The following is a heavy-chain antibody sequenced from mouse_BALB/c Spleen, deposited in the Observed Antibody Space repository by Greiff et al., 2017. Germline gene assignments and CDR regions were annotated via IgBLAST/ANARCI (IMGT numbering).Heavy chain of an antibody. J-gene: IGHJ4*01. CDR2: ISSGGSYT. V-gene: IGHV5-9-1*01. CDR1: GFTFSSYA. CDR3: ASLYYAMDY. Sequence: EVMLVESGGGLVKPGGSLKLSCAASGFTFSSYAMSWVRQTPEKRLEWVATISSGGSYTYYPDSVKGRFTISRDNAKNTLYLQMSSLRSEDTAMYYCASLYYAMDYWGQGTSVTVSS.